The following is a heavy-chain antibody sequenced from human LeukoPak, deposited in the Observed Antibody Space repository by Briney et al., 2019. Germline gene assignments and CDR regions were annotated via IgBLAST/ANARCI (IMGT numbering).Heavy chain of an antibody. D-gene: IGHD3-22*01. V-gene: IGHV3-66*01. CDR2: IYSGGST. J-gene: IGHJ3*02. CDR3: AKRADYYDSRARGAFDI. Sequence: PGGSLRLSCAASGFTVSSNYMSWVRQAPGKGLEWVSVIYSGGSTYYADSVKGRFTISRDNSKNTLYLQMNSLRAEDTAVYYCAKRADYYDSRARGAFDIWGQGTMVTVSS. CDR1: GFTVSSNY.